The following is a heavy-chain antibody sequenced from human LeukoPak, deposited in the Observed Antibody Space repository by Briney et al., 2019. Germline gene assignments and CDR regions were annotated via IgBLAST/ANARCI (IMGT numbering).Heavy chain of an antibody. V-gene: IGHV3-23*01. CDR2: FSGSGGST. Sequence: GGSLRLSCAASGFTFSSYAMSWVRQAPGKGLECISGFSGSGGSTYYADSVKGRFTISRDNSKNTLYLQMNSLRAEDTAVYYCAKGFRGIAVAGIFDYWGQGTLVTVSS. D-gene: IGHD6-19*01. CDR1: GFTFSSYA. J-gene: IGHJ4*02. CDR3: AKGFRGIAVAGIFDY.